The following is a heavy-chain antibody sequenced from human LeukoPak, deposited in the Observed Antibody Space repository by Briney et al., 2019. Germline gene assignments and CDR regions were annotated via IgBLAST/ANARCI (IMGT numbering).Heavy chain of an antibody. Sequence: SETLSLTCTVSGGSISSYYWNWIRQPPGKGLEWIGYISYSGSTNYNPSLKSRVTISVDASKNQFSLKLSSVTAADTAVYYCARDNLYGDYLLAFDIWGQGTMVTVSS. V-gene: IGHV4-59*01. D-gene: IGHD4-17*01. CDR3: ARDNLYGDYLLAFDI. CDR1: GGSISSYY. J-gene: IGHJ3*02. CDR2: ISYSGST.